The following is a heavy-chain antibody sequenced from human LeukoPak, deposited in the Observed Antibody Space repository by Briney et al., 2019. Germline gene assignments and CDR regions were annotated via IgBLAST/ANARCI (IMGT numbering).Heavy chain of an antibody. J-gene: IGHJ6*04. V-gene: IGHV4-4*02. Sequence: NPSETLSLTCAVSGGSISSSNWWSWVRQPPGKGLEWIGEIYHSGSTNYNPSLKSRVTISVDKSKNQFSLKLSSVTAADTAVYYCARSLWFGIYYYYGTDVWGKGTAVTVSS. D-gene: IGHD3-10*01. CDR2: IYHSGST. CDR3: ARSLWFGIYYYYGTDV. CDR1: GGSISSSNW.